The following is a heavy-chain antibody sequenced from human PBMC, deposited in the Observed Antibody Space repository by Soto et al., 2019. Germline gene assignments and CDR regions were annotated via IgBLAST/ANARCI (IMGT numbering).Heavy chain of an antibody. CDR3: ASLPGRFWKGYFDY. D-gene: IGHD3-3*01. V-gene: IGHV4-34*01. J-gene: IGHJ4*02. CDR1: GGSFSGYY. Sequence: PSETLSLTCAVYGGSFSGYYWSWIRQPPGKVLAWIGEINHSGSTNYNPSLKSRVTISVDTSKNQFSLTLISVTAADTAVYYCASLPGRFWKGYFDYWGQGTLVTVSS. CDR2: INHSGST.